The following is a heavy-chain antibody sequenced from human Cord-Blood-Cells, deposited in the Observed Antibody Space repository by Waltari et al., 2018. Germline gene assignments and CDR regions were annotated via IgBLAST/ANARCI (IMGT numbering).Heavy chain of an antibody. D-gene: IGHD1-26*01. J-gene: IGHJ4*02. Sequence: QLQLQESGPGLVKPSATLSLTCTVSGGSISSSSYYWGWIRQPPGKGLEWIGSIYYSGSTYYNPSFKSRVTISVDTSKNTFSLNVGSVTAAGTDVYYCGVHGGGATTIDYWGQGTLLTVPS. V-gene: IGHV4-39*01. CDR2: IYYSGST. CDR1: GGSISSSSYY. CDR3: GVHGGGATTIDY.